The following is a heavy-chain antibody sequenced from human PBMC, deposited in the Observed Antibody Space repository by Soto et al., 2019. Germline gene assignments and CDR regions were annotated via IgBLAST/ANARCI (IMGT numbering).Heavy chain of an antibody. CDR3: ASDFRTRGWFRQAGNFAMDV. Sequence: QVQLEQSGAEVRKPGASVKVSCKASGYPYTNSYMHWVRQAPGQGLEWMGWIHPNTGGTNYAQKFQGRVTMTRDTSVSTVYMELNRLTSDDTAIYFCASDFRTRGWFRQAGNFAMDVWGQGTTVTVS. V-gene: IGHV1-2*02. CDR2: IHPNTGGT. J-gene: IGHJ6*02. D-gene: IGHD6-19*01. CDR1: GYPYTNSY.